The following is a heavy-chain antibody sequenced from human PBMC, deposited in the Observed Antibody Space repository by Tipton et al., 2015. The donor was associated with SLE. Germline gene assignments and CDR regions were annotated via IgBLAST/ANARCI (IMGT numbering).Heavy chain of an antibody. J-gene: IGHJ3*02. D-gene: IGHD6-13*01. CDR2: IYYSGGT. V-gene: IGHV4-59*11. CDR1: GGSISSHY. CDR3: ATCQQDDAFDI. Sequence: TLSLTCTVSGGSISSHYWSWIRQPPGRGLEWIGYIYYSGGTNYNPSPKSRVTISVDTSKNQFSLKLSSVTAADTAVYYCATCQQDDAFDIWGQGTMVTVSS.